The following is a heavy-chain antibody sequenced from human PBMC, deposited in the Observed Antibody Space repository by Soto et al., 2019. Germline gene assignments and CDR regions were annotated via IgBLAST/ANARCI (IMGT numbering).Heavy chain of an antibody. J-gene: IGHJ4*02. Sequence: SQTLSLTCGSSGDSVSSNSAAWNLLRQSPSRGLEWLGRTYYRSKWYNDYAVSVESRITINPDTSKNHFSLQLNFVTPEDTAVYFCARGEQYSGRIFDYWGQGTLVTVSS. CDR1: GDSVSSNSAA. CDR2: TYYRSKWYN. CDR3: ARGEQYSGRIFDY. D-gene: IGHD1-26*01. V-gene: IGHV6-1*01.